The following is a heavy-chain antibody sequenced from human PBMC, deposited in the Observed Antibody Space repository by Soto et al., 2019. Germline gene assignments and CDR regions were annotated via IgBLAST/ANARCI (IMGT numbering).Heavy chain of an antibody. D-gene: IGHD1-26*01. CDR3: ASETVGATDYYYGMDV. J-gene: IGHJ6*02. CDR2: IIPIFGTA. Sequence: QVQLVQSGAEVKKPGSSVKVSCKASGGTFSSYAISWVRQAPGHGLEWMGGIIPIFGTANYAQKFQGRVTITADESTSTAYMELSSLRAEDTAVYYCASETVGATDYYYGMDVWGQGTTVTVSS. V-gene: IGHV1-69*01. CDR1: GGTFSSYA.